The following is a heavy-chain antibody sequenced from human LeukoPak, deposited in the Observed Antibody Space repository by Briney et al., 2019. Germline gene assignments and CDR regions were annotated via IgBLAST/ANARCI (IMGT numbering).Heavy chain of an antibody. CDR2: ISGSGGST. CDR3: ARDGHYVWGSYRKEDAFDI. D-gene: IGHD3-16*02. J-gene: IGHJ3*02. Sequence: PGGSLRLSCAASGFTFSSYAMSWVRQAPGKGLEWVSAISGSGGSTYYADSVKGRFTISRDNSKNTLYLQMNSLRAEDTAVYYCARDGHYVWGSYRKEDAFDIWGQGTMVTVSS. V-gene: IGHV3-23*01. CDR1: GFTFSSYA.